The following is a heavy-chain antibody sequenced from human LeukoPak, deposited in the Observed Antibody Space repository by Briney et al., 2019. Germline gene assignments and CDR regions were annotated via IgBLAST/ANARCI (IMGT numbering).Heavy chain of an antibody. CDR1: GGSISSYY. D-gene: IGHD2-2*01. V-gene: IGHV4-59*01. Sequence: SETLSLTCTVSGGSISSYYWSWIRQPPGKGLEWIGYIYYSGSTNYNPSLKGRVTISVDASKNQFSLKLSSVTAADTAVYYCARDYPYCSSTSCYAPGAFDIWGQGTMVTVSS. CDR2: IYYSGST. CDR3: ARDYPYCSSTSCYAPGAFDI. J-gene: IGHJ3*02.